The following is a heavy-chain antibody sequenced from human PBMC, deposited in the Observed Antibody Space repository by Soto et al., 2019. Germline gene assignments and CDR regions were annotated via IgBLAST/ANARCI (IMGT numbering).Heavy chain of an antibody. V-gene: IGHV3-49*04. J-gene: IGHJ4*02. D-gene: IGHD3-22*01. CDR2: IRSEANGGTT. Sequence: TGGSLRLSCTGSGFTFGSYALSWVRQAPGKGLEWVGVIRSEANGGTTDYAASVKGRITISRDDSKSIAYMEINSLQTGDTAVYYCTRYYYESSGYYVYWGQGALVTVSS. CDR3: TRYYYESSGYYVY. CDR1: GFTFGSYA.